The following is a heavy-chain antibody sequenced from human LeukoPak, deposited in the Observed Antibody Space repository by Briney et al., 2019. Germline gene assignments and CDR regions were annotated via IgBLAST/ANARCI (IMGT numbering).Heavy chain of an antibody. CDR2: ISWNSGSI. CDR3: AKGVYGDYALDAFDI. D-gene: IGHD4-17*01. J-gene: IGHJ3*02. V-gene: IGHV3-9*03. CDR1: GSTFSSYA. Sequence: GGSLRLSCAASGSTFSSYAMNWVRQAPGKGLEWVSGISWNSGSIGYADSVKGRFTISRDNAKNSLYLQMNSLRAEDMALYYCAKGVYGDYALDAFDIWGQGTMVTVSS.